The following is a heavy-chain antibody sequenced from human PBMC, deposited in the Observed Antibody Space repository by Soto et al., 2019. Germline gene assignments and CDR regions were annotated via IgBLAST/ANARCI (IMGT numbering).Heavy chain of an antibody. D-gene: IGHD3-10*01. CDR3: ARASASSKLRGVVIN. CDR1: GASIITDNW. CDR2: ISHSGNT. V-gene: IGHV4-4*02. J-gene: IGHJ4*02. Sequence: QVQLQESGPGLVKPSGTLSLTCALSGASIITDNWWSWVRQPPGQEMEWIGEISHSGNTNFNPSVKNRVTISVDTSKHQFSLTVSSVTAADTAIYYCARASASSKLRGVVINWGQGTMVTVSA.